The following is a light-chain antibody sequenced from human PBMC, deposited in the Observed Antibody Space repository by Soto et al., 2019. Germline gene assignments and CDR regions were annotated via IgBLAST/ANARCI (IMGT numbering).Light chain of an antibody. CDR2: EVS. Sequence: QSVLTQPASVSGSPGQSITISCTGTSSDVGGYNYVSWYQQHPGKAPKLMIYEVSTRPSGVSNRFSGSRSGNTASLTISGLQAEDEAEYYCNSYTSRSTFVFGTGTKLTVL. V-gene: IGLV2-14*01. CDR1: SSDVGGYNY. CDR3: NSYTSRSTFV. J-gene: IGLJ1*01.